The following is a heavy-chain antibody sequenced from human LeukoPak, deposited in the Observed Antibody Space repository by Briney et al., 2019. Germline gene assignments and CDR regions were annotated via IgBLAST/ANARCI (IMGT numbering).Heavy chain of an antibody. CDR3: ARDRVLYGGSYLDAFDI. Sequence: GGSLRLSCAASGFTFDDYGMSWVRQAPGKGLEWVSGINWNGGSTGYADSVEGRFTISRDNAKNSLYLQMNSLRAEDTALYYCARDRVLYGGSYLDAFDIWGQGTMVTVSS. V-gene: IGHV3-20*04. CDR1: GFTFDDYG. D-gene: IGHD1-26*01. J-gene: IGHJ3*02. CDR2: INWNGGST.